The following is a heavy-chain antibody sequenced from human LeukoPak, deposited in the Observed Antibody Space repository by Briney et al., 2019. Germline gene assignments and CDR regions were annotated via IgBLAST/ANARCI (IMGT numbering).Heavy chain of an antibody. V-gene: IGHV3-7*01. CDR2: VKQDETEK. J-gene: IGHJ4*02. D-gene: IGHD1-26*01. Sequence: GGSLRLTCAASGFTFSRYWMTWVRQTPGKGLEWVANVKQDETEKYYWDSVSGRFTISRDNAKNSLYLQMNSLRAEDTGFYYCTRDTGGSGSHPDYWGQGTLVAVSS. CDR1: GFTFSRYW. CDR3: TRDTGGSGSHPDY.